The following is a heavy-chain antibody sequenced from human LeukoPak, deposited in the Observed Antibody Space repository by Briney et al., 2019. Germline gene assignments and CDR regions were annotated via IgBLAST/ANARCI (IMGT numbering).Heavy chain of an antibody. Sequence: PGGSLRLSCAASGCTFSSYSMNWVRQAPGKGLEWVSSISSSSSYIYYADSVKGRFTISRDNAKNSLYLQMNSLRAEDTAVYYCARDYFSAGGWGYDAFDIWGQGTMVTVSS. D-gene: IGHD6-19*01. CDR3: ARDYFSAGGWGYDAFDI. J-gene: IGHJ3*02. CDR1: GCTFSSYS. CDR2: ISSSSSYI. V-gene: IGHV3-21*01.